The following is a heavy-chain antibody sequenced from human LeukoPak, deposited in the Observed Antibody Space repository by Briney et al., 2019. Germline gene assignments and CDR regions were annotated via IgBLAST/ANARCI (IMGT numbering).Heavy chain of an antibody. V-gene: IGHV3-23*01. J-gene: IGHJ5*02. CDR3: AKDSRITIFGVVNWFDP. CDR2: ISGSGGST. CDR1: GFTFSSYA. Sequence: GGSLRLSCAASGFTFSSYAMSWVRQAPGKGLEWVSAISGSGGSTYYADSVKGRFTISRDNSKNTLYLQMNSLRAEDTAVYYCAKDSRITIFGVVNWFDPWGQGTLVTVSS. D-gene: IGHD3-3*01.